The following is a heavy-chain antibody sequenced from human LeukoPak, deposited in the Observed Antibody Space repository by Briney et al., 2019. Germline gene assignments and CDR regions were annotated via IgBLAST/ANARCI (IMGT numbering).Heavy chain of an antibody. CDR3: ARDRSIVAADHFDY. CDR1: GYNFTTYG. Sequence: GASVTVSFTSSGYNFTTYGISWVRQPPGQGLEWMGWISVYNGNTKYAQKLQGRVTMTTDTSTTTAYMELRSLRSDDTAVYYCARDRSIVAADHFDYWGQGTLVTVSS. V-gene: IGHV1-18*04. J-gene: IGHJ4*02. CDR2: ISVYNGNT. D-gene: IGHD6-13*01.